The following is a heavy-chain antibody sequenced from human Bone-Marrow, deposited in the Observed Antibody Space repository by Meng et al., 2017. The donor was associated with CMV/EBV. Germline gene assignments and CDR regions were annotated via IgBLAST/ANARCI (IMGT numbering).Heavy chain of an antibody. J-gene: IGHJ5*02. CDR1: GFTFGDYE. CDR2: ISSSGSTI. CDR3: ARDGSLDP. Sequence: LSLTCAASGFTFGDYEMIWVRQAPGKGLEWLSYISSSGSTISYADSVKGRFTISRDNAKNSLYLQMNSLRADDTAVYYCARDGSLDPWGQGTLVTVSS. V-gene: IGHV3-48*03.